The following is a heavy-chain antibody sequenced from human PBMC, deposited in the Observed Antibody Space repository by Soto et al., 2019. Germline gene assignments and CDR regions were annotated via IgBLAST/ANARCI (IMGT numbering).Heavy chain of an antibody. CDR3: TRHAYRGGYQYGMDV. CDR2: FFYSGNT. J-gene: IGHJ6*02. D-gene: IGHD1-26*01. CDR1: GGSLTSGTYL. V-gene: IGHV4-39*01. Sequence: QLQLQESGPGLVKPSETLSLICSVSGGSLTSGTYLWGWIRQPPGKGLEWIGSFFYSGNTYYNPSLKSRVPISGDTAKSQFSLKLSSVTAADAALYYCTRHAYRGGYQYGMDVWGQGTTVTVSS.